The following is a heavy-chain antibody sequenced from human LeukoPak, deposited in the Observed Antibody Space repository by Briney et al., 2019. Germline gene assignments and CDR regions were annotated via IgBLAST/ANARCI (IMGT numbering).Heavy chain of an antibody. CDR3: ARGRPHGNDY. V-gene: IGHV3-74*01. CDR1: GFIFSSYW. Sequence: GGSLRLFCAASGFIFSSYWVNCLRQAPGKGLVWVSRIASDGSSTTYADSVKGRFSISRDNAKNTLYLQMNSLRVEDTAVYYCARGRPHGNDYWGQGTLVTVSS. CDR2: IASDGSST. J-gene: IGHJ4*02. D-gene: IGHD4-23*01.